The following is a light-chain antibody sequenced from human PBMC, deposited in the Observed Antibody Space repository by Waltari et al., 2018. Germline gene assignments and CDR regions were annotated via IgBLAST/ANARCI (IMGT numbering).Light chain of an antibody. J-gene: IGKJ5*01. CDR2: DIS. Sequence: DIQLTQSPSFLSASVGDRVTITCRASQGLTSYFAWYQQKPGQAPKLLIYDISTLQSGVPARFSGSGSGTEFTLTISSLQPEDSAAYYCQQLNEYPITFGQGTRVETK. CDR3: QQLNEYPIT. V-gene: IGKV1-9*01. CDR1: QGLTSY.